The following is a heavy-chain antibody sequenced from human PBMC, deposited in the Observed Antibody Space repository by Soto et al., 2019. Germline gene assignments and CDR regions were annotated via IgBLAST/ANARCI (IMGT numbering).Heavy chain of an antibody. CDR2: IYYSGST. Sequence: SETLSLTCTVSGGSISSSSYYWGWIRQPPGKGLEWIGSIYYSGSTYYNPSLKSRVTISVDTSKNQFSLKLSSVTAADTAVYYCARLQGRFLEWLLFWFDPLGHGTLVTVSS. D-gene: IGHD3-3*01. J-gene: IGHJ5*02. CDR1: GGSISSSSYY. CDR3: ARLQGRFLEWLLFWFDP. V-gene: IGHV4-39*01.